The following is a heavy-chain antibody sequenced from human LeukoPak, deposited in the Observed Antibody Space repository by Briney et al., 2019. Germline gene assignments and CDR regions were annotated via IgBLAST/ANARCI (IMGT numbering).Heavy chain of an antibody. D-gene: IGHD3-10*01. CDR1: GFTVSSNY. CDR3: AGSPGSYYFDY. Sequence: GGSLRLSCAASGFTVSSNYMSWVRQAPGKGLEWVSVIYSGGRTYYADSVKGRFTSSRDNSKNTLYLQMNSLRAEDTAVYYCAGSPGSYYFDYWGQGTLVTVSS. J-gene: IGHJ4*02. CDR2: IYSGGRT. V-gene: IGHV3-53*01.